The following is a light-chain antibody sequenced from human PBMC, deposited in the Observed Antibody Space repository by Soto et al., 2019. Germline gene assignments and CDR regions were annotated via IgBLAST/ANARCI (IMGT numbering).Light chain of an antibody. V-gene: IGKV3-11*01. CDR1: QSVSIN. J-gene: IGKJ4*01. Sequence: EIVLMQNPGTLSLSPGERATLSCRANQSVSINDLAWYQQKPGQAPRLLIYDASNRATGIPARFSGSGSGTDFTLTISSLEPEDFAVYYCQQRNNWPPVTFGGGSMADIK. CDR2: DAS. CDR3: QQRNNWPPVT.